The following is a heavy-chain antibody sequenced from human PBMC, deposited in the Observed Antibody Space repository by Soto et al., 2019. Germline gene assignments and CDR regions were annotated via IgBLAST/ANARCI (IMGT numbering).Heavy chain of an antibody. CDR2: ISYDGSNK. CDR3: AKDWTMQWLVKEFDP. CDR1: GFTFSSYG. J-gene: IGHJ5*02. Sequence: GGSLRLSCAASGFTFSSYGMHWVRQAPGKGLEWVAVISYDGSNKYYADSVKGRFTISRDNSKNTLYLQMNSLRAEDTAVYYCAKDWTMQWLVKEFDPWGQGT. V-gene: IGHV3-30*18. D-gene: IGHD6-19*01.